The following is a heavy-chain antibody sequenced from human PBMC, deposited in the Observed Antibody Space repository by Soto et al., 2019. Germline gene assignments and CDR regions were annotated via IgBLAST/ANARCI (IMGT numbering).Heavy chain of an antibody. D-gene: IGHD2-15*01. Sequence: SETLSLTCAVYGGSFSGYYWSWIRQPPGKGLEWIGEINHSGSTNYNPSLKSRVTISVDTSKNQFSLKLSSVTAADTAVYYCARSYPRYCSGGSCSAGWFDPWGQGTLVTVSS. CDR1: GGSFSGYY. CDR2: INHSGST. CDR3: ARSYPRYCSGGSCSAGWFDP. V-gene: IGHV4-34*01. J-gene: IGHJ5*02.